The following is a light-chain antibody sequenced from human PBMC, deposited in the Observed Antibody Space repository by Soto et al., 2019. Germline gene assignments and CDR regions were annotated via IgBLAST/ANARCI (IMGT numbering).Light chain of an antibody. V-gene: IGKV3-11*01. CDR3: QQHGISHIT. CDR1: QSVSSY. Sequence: EIVLTQSPATVSLSPGERATLSCRASQSVSSYLAWYQQKPGQAPSLLIYDASNRATGIPARFRGSGSGTDFTLTISRLEPEDFAVYYCQQHGISHITFGQGTRLEIK. CDR2: DAS. J-gene: IGKJ5*01.